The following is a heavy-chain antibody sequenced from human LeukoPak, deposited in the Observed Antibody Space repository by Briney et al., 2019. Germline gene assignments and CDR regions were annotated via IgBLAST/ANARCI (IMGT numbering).Heavy chain of an antibody. V-gene: IGHV4-34*01. J-gene: IGHJ6*02. CDR3: ARATPITLRTYYYGMDV. D-gene: IGHD3-10*01. CDR1: GGSFSGYY. CDR2: INHSGST. Sequence: SETLSLTCAVYGGSFSGYYWSWIRQPPGKGLEWIGEINHSGSTNYNPSLKSRVTISVDTSKNQFSLKLTSVTAADTAVYYCARATPITLRTYYYGMDVWGQGTTVTVSS.